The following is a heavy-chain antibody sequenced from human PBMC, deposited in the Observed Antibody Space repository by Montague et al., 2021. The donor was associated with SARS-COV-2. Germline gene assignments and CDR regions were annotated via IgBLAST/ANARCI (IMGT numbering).Heavy chain of an antibody. J-gene: IGHJ6*02. D-gene: IGHD3-10*01. V-gene: IGHV4-4*02. CDR3: ARVHPLWFGELLLDYYYYYGMDI. CDR2: IYHSGST. CDR1: GGSIGSSNW. Sequence: SETLSLTCAVSGGSIGSSNWWSWVRQPPGKGLEWIGEIYHSGSTNYNPSLKSRVTISVDKSKNQFSLQLSSVTAADTAVYYCARVHPLWFGELLLDYYYYYGMDIWGQGTTVTVSS.